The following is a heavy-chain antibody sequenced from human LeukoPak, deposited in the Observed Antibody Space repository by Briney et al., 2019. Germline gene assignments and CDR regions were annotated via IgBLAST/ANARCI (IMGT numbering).Heavy chain of an antibody. CDR1: GGSFSGYY. D-gene: IGHD4-23*01. V-gene: IGHV4-34*01. CDR3: ARNSGDF. Sequence: SETLSLTCAVYGGSFSGYYWSWIRQPPGKGLEWIGEINHSGSTNYNPSLKSRVTISVDTSKNQFSLKLTSVTAADTAVYYCARNSGDFWGQGTLVTVSS. CDR2: INHSGST. J-gene: IGHJ4*02.